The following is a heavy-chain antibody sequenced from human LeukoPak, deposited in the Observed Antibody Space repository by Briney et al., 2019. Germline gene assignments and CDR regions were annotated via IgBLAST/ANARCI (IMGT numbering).Heavy chain of an antibody. V-gene: IGHV1-2*02. CDR2: INPNSGGT. D-gene: IGHD3-3*01. CDR3: GRSGYYYYGMDV. CDR1: GYTFTGYY. Sequence: ASVKVSCKASGYTFTGYYMHWVRQAPGQGLEWMGWINPNSGGTNYAQKFQGRVTMTRVTSISTAYMELSRLRSDDTAVYYCGRSGYYYYGMDVWGQGTTVTVSS. J-gene: IGHJ6*02.